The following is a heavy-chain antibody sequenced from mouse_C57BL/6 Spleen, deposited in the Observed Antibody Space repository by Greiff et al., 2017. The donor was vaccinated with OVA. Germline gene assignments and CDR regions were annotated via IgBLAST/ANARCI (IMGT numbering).Heavy chain of an antibody. CDR3: ARDGYEGV. Sequence: QVQLQQSGAELMKPGASVKLSCKATGYTFTGYWIEWVKQRPGHGLEWIGEILPGSGSTNDNEKFKGKATFTADTSSNTAYMQLSSLTTEDSAIYYCARDGYEGVWGQGTTLTVSS. J-gene: IGHJ2*01. CDR2: ILPGSGST. CDR1: GYTFTGYW. D-gene: IGHD2-2*01. V-gene: IGHV1-9*01.